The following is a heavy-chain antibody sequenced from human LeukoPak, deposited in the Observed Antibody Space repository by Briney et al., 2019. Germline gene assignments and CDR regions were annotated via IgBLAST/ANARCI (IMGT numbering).Heavy chain of an antibody. J-gene: IGHJ4*02. V-gene: IGHV3-30*02. Sequence: GGSLRLSCAASGFSFSSYGMHWVRQAPGKGLEWMAFIRYDGSNKYYADSVKGRFTISRDNSKNTLYLQMNSLRAEDTAVYYCARIGIAAAAGPDWGQGTLVTVSS. CDR2: IRYDGSNK. CDR3: ARIGIAAAAGPD. D-gene: IGHD6-13*01. CDR1: GFSFSSYG.